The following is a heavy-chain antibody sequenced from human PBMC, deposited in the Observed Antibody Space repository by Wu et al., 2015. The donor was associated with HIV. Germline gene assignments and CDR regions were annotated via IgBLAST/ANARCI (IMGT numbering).Heavy chain of an antibody. CDR2: MSAYNRNN. CDR3: AREGTSAQRLFHFDD. Sequence: QIHLEQSGAEVKKPGASVKLSCKCSDYTFSSFGNSWVRQAPGQGLEWMGWMSAYNRNNNYAQKFQGRVTMTTDTSTKTVYMELKRLTSDDTAVYFCAREGTSAQRLFHFDDWGQGTLVTVSS. D-gene: IGHD1-26*01. V-gene: IGHV1-18*01. J-gene: IGHJ4*02. CDR1: DYTFSSFG.